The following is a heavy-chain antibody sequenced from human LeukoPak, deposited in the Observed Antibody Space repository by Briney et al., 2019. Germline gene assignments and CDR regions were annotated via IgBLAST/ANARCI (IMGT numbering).Heavy chain of an antibody. D-gene: IGHD3-10*01. J-gene: IGHJ4*02. Sequence: GGSLRLSCAASGFTFSTYGMIWVRQAPGKGLEWVAFIRHDGSNKYYADSVKGRFIISRDNSRNTLYLQMNSLRPEDTAVYYCAKDRPVYYDGSGYFDYWGQGTLVTVSS. CDR3: AKDRPVYYDGSGYFDY. V-gene: IGHV3-30*02. CDR1: GFTFSTYG. CDR2: IRHDGSNK.